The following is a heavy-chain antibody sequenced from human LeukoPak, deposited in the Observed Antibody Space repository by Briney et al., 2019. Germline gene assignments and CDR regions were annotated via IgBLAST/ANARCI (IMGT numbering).Heavy chain of an antibody. CDR2: MNPNNGNT. CDR3: ARGLWGDFWSGDYYYYYMDV. J-gene: IGHJ6*03. D-gene: IGHD3-3*01. Sequence: GASVKVSCKASGYTFTNYDINWVRQATGQGLEWMGWMNPNNGNTGYAQKFHGRVTITRNTSISTAYMELSSLRSEDTAVYYCARGLWGDFWSGDYYYYYMDVWGKGTTVTVSS. CDR1: GYTFTNYD. V-gene: IGHV1-8*03.